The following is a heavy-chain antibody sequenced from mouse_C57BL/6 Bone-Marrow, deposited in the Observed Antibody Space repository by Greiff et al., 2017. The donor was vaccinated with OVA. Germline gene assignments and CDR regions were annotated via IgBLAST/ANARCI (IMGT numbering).Heavy chain of an antibody. Sequence: EVKLVESGGGLVQPKGSLKLSCAASGFSFNTYAMNWVRQAPGKGLEWVARIRSKSNNYATYYADSVKDRFTISRDDSESMLYLQMNNLKTEDTAVYYCVRRALITTTDYWGQGTTLTVSS. CDR2: IRSKSNNYAT. CDR3: VRRALITTTDY. J-gene: IGHJ2*01. V-gene: IGHV10-1*01. D-gene: IGHD1-1*01. CDR1: GFSFNTYA.